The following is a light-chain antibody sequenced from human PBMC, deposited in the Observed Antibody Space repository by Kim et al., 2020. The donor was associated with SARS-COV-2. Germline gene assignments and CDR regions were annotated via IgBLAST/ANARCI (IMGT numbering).Light chain of an antibody. Sequence: SVKLTCTLSSGHSSYAIAWHQQQPEKGPRYLMKLNSDGSHNKGDGIPDRFSGSSSGAERYLTISSLQSEDEADYYCQTWGTGNWVFGGGTQLTVL. CDR1: SGHSSYA. V-gene: IGLV4-69*02. CDR2: LNSDGSH. CDR3: QTWGTGNWV. J-gene: IGLJ3*02.